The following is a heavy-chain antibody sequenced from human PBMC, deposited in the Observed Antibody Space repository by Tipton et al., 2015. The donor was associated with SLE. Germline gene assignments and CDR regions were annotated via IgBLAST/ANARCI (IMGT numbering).Heavy chain of an antibody. J-gene: IGHJ3*02. CDR2: ISSSSSYI. D-gene: IGHD4-17*01. CDR1: GFTFSSYS. CDR3: ARVGMTTVTTGEGAFDI. V-gene: IGHV3-21*01. Sequence: SLRLSCAASGFTFSSYSMNWVRQAPGKGLEWVSSISSSSSYIYYADSVKGRFTISRDNAKNSLYLQMNSLRAEDTAVYYCARVGMTTVTTGEGAFDIWGQGTMVTVSS.